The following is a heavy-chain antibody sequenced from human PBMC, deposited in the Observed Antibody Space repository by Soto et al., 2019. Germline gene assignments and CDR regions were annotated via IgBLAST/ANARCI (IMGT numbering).Heavy chain of an antibody. CDR1: GYTFTSYG. J-gene: IGHJ6*02. CDR2: ISAYNGNT. Sequence: ASVKVSCKVSGYTFTSYGISWVRQAPGQGLEWMGWISAYNGNTNYAQKLQGRVTITTDTSTSTAYMELRSLRSDDTAVYYCAKDQGNYDFWGGSFRGAPSAYYFGMDVWGQGTTVTVSS. V-gene: IGHV1-18*01. CDR3: AKDQGNYDFWGGSFRGAPSAYYFGMDV. D-gene: IGHD3-3*01.